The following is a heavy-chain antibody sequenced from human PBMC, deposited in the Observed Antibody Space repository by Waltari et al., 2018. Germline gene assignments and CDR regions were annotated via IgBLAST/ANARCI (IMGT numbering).Heavy chain of an antibody. V-gene: IGHV1-69*10. J-gene: IGHJ3*02. CDR2: ISPILGLA. CDR1: GGTFSSYA. CDR3: ATSCITIFGVVIEGAFDI. Sequence: QVQLVQSGAEVKKPGSSVKVSCKAPGGTFSSYAISWVRQAPGQGLEWMGGISPILGLANYAHKFQGRVTITADKATNTAYMERSSLRSEDTAVYYGATSCITIFGVVIEGAFDIWGQGTMVTVSS. D-gene: IGHD3-3*01.